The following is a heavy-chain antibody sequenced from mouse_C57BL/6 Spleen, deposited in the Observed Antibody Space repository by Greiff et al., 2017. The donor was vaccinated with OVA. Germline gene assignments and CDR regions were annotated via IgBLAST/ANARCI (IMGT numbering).Heavy chain of an antibody. D-gene: IGHD1-1*01. CDR3: ARLGTVVANPYAMDY. CDR1: GYTFTDHT. Sequence: QVQLQQSDAELVKPGASVKISCKVSGYTFTDHTIHWMKQRPEQGLEWIGYIYPRDGSTKYNEKFKGKATLTADKSSSTAYMQLNSLTSEDSAVYFCARLGTVVANPYAMDYWGQGTSVTVSS. J-gene: IGHJ4*01. V-gene: IGHV1-78*01. CDR2: IYPRDGST.